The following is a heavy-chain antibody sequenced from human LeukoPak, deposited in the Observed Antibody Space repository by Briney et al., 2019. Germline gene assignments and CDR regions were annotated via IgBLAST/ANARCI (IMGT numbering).Heavy chain of an antibody. D-gene: IGHD3-22*01. CDR1: GGSISSGDYY. CDR2: NYYSGST. CDR3: ARDHYYDSSGYYVPYYYYGMDV. V-gene: IGHV4-30-4*01. J-gene: IGHJ6*02. Sequence: SETLSLTCTISGGSISSGDYYWSGIRQPPGKGLEWTGNNYYSGSTYYNPSLKSRVTISVDTSKNQFSLKLSSVTAADTAVYYCARDHYYDSSGYYVPYYYYGMDVWGQGTTVAVSS.